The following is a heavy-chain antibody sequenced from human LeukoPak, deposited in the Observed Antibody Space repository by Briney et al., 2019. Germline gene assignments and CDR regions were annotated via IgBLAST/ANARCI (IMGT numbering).Heavy chain of an antibody. V-gene: IGHV1-8*01. CDR1: GYTFTSYD. CDR3: ARGYDYLYAEYFQH. J-gene: IGHJ1*01. CDR2: MNPNSGNT. Sequence: ASVKVSCKAPGYTFTSYDINCVRQATGQGLEWMGWMNPNSGNTGYAQKFQDRVTMTRNTSISTAYMELSSLRSEDTAVYYCARGYDYLYAEYFQHWGQGTLVTVSS. D-gene: IGHD4-11*01.